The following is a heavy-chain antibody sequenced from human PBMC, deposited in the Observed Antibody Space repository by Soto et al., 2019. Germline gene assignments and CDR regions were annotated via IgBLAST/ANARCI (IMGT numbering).Heavy chain of an antibody. D-gene: IGHD4-17*01. Sequence: SETLSLTCTVSGGSISSYYWSWIRQPPGKGLEWIGYIYYSGSTNYNPSLKSRVTISVDTSKNQFPLKLSSVTAADTAVYYCATSYGDYVYFDYWGQGTLVTVSS. CDR2: IYYSGST. CDR1: GGSISSYY. J-gene: IGHJ4*02. CDR3: ATSYGDYVYFDY. V-gene: IGHV4-59*01.